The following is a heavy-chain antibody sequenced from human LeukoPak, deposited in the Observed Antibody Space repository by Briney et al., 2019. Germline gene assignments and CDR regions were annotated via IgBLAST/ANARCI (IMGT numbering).Heavy chain of an antibody. CDR2: ISGSGGST. D-gene: IGHD1-26*01. CDR1: GFTFSSYG. CDR3: AKQVEWELLTPYYFDY. Sequence: GGSLRLSCAASGFTFSSYGMSWVRQAPGKGLEWVSAISGSGGSTYYADSVKGRFTISRDNSKNTLYLQMNSLRAEDTAVYYCAKQVEWELLTPYYFDYWGQGTLVTVSS. J-gene: IGHJ4*02. V-gene: IGHV3-23*01.